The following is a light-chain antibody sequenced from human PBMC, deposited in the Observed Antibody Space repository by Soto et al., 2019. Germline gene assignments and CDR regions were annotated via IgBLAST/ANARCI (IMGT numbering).Light chain of an antibody. CDR2: GAS. Sequence: EIVLTQSPGTLSFSPGERATLSCRASQGVSTSYLAWYQQKPGQAPRLLIYGASSRASGIPDRFSGSGSGTDFTLTINRLEPEDFAVYYCQQYDSSTYTFGQGTKLEIK. V-gene: IGKV3-20*01. J-gene: IGKJ2*01. CDR3: QQYDSSTYT. CDR1: QGVSTSY.